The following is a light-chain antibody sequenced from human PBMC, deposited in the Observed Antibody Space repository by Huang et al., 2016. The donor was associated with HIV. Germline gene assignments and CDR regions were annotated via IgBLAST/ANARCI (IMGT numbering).Light chain of an antibody. V-gene: IGKV1-8*01. J-gene: IGKJ1*01. CDR2: SAS. Sequence: AIRITQSPSSLSASTGDRVTITWRASQDVSNYLAWYQQKPGRAPNLVIYSASTLQGGVPSRFSGNGSATDFSLTISCLQSEDFATYYCQQYYLYPWTFGQGTKVEI. CDR3: QQYYLYPWT. CDR1: QDVSNY.